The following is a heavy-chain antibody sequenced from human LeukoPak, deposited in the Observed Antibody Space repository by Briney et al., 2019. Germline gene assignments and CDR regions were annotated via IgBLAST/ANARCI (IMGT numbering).Heavy chain of an antibody. V-gene: IGHV4-39*01. J-gene: IGHJ4*02. Sequence: SETLSLTGTVSGGSISSSSYYWGWIRQPPGKGLEWIGSIYYSGSTYDNPSLKSRVTISVDTSKNQFSLKLSSVTAADTAVYYCATFAGGNYYDSSGWGQGTLVTVSS. CDR2: IYYSGST. D-gene: IGHD3-22*01. CDR1: GGSISSSSYY. CDR3: ATFAGGNYYDSSG.